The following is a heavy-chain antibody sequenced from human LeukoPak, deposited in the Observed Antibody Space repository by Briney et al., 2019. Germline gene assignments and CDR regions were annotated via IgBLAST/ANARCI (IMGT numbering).Heavy chain of an antibody. D-gene: IGHD3-3*01. CDR3: ARLFSAVKGLPIGGLWFDP. J-gene: IGHJ5*02. V-gene: IGHV4-39*01. CDR1: GGSISSSSYY. CDR2: IYYSGST. Sequence: PSETLSLTCTVSGGSISSSSYYWGWIRQPPGKGLEWIGSIYYSGSTYYNPSLKSRVTISVDTSKNQFSLKLSSVTAADTAVYYCARLFSAVKGLPIGGLWFDPWGQGTLVTVSS.